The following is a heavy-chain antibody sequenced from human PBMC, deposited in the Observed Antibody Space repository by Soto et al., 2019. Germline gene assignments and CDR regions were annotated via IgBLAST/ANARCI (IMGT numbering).Heavy chain of an antibody. J-gene: IGHJ4*02. CDR3: ARGRYGDY. CDR2: ISAHNGNT. CDR1: GYTFTSYG. V-gene: IGHV1-18*01. D-gene: IGHD1-1*01. Sequence: QVHLVQSGAEVKKPGASVKVSCKASGYTFTSYGLTWVRQAPGQGLEWLGWISAHNGNTDYAQKLQGRVIVTRDTSTSTDYMELRSPISADTAVYYCARGRYGDYWGQGALVTVSS.